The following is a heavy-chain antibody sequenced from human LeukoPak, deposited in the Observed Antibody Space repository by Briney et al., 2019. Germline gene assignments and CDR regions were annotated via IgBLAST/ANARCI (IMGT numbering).Heavy chain of an antibody. CDR2: INHSGST. Sequence: PSETLSLTCAVSGGSISSSNWWSWVRQPPGKGLEWIGEINHSGSTNYNPSLKSRVTISVDTSKNQFSLKLSSVTAADTAVYYCASLWPYQLSAFDIWGQGTVVTVSS. V-gene: IGHV4-4*02. D-gene: IGHD2-2*01. J-gene: IGHJ3*02. CDR3: ASLWPYQLSAFDI. CDR1: GGSISSSNW.